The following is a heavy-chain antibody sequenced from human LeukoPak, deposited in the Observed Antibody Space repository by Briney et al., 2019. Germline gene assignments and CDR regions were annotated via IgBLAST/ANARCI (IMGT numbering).Heavy chain of an antibody. V-gene: IGHV5-51*01. J-gene: IGHJ4*02. Sequence: GESLKISCTASGYSFTSYWIGGVRQMPRKGLEWMGIIYPGDSDTRYSPSFQGQVTISADKSISTAYLQWSSLKASDTAMYYCARHPSFNWNDLPDYWGQGTLVTVSS. CDR3: ARHPSFNWNDLPDY. D-gene: IGHD1-20*01. CDR2: IYPGDSDT. CDR1: GYSFTSYW.